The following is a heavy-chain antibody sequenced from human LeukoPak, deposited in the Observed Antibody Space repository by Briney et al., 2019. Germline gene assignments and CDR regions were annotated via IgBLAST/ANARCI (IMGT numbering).Heavy chain of an antibody. CDR2: INWNGGST. V-gene: IGHV3-20*04. J-gene: IGHJ4*02. Sequence: QPGGSLILSCAASGFTFDDYGMSWVRQAPGKGLEWVSGINWNGGSTGYADSVKGRFTISRDNAKNSLYLQMNSLRAEDTALYYCARGHSEAYYDILTALIFFDYWGQGTLVTVSS. CDR1: GFTFDDYG. CDR3: ARGHSEAYYDILTALIFFDY. D-gene: IGHD3-9*01.